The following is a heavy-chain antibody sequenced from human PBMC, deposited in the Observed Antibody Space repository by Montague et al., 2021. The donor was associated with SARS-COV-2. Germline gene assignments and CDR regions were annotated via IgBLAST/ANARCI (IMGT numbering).Heavy chain of an antibody. J-gene: IGHJ4*02. CDR2: IYWDDDK. D-gene: IGHD6-6*01. CDR3: AHRLPAVAAFDY. CDR1: GFSLSTRTVG. Sequence: PALVKPTQTLTLTCTFSGFSLSTRTVGVGWIRQPPGEALEWLALIYWDDDKRYSPSLKSRLTITKVTSKNQVVLTMTNMDPVDTATYYCAHRLPAVAAFDYWGQGTLVTVSS. V-gene: IGHV2-5*02.